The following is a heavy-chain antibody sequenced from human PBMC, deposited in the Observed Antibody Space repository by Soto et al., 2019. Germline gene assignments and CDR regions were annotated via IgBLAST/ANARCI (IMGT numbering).Heavy chain of an antibody. V-gene: IGHV3-7*01. J-gene: IGHJ4*02. CDR2: IKQDGSEK. CDR3: ARDLLPDYGSGTYYAY. D-gene: IGHD3-10*01. CDR1: GFTFSSYW. Sequence: EVQLVESGGALVQPGGSVRLSCAASGFTFSSYWTSWVRQAPGKGLEWVANIKQDGSEKYYVDSVKGRFTISRDNAKNSLYLQMNSLRAEDTAVYYCARDLLPDYGSGTYYAYWGQGTLVTVSS.